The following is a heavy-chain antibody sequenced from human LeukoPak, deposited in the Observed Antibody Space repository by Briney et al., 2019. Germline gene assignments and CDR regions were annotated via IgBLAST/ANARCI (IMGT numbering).Heavy chain of an antibody. D-gene: IGHD2-15*01. Sequence: GASPKGSWKDSGYKVNSYDISWVRQATGQGLEWMGWMNPNSGNTGYAQKFQGRVTITRNTSISTAYMELSSLRSEDTAVYYCARGGLLPLDYWGQGTLVTVSS. J-gene: IGHJ4*02. CDR1: GYKVNSYD. V-gene: IGHV1-8*03. CDR3: ARGGLLPLDY. CDR2: MNPNSGNT.